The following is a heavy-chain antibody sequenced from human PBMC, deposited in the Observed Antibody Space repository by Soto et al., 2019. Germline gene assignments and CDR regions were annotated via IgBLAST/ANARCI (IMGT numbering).Heavy chain of an antibody. J-gene: IGHJ4*02. CDR2: ISYDGSNE. CDR3: ATSPRYSSTWNMDF. D-gene: IGHD6-13*01. Sequence: QVQLVESGGGVVQPGKSLRLSCAASGFVFINYAMHWVRQAPGKGLEWVALISYDGSNEDYADSVEGRFTISRDNYKNTLYLQMNSLRPEDTAVYYCATSPRYSSTWNMDFWGQGILVTVSS. CDR1: GFVFINYA. V-gene: IGHV3-30-3*01.